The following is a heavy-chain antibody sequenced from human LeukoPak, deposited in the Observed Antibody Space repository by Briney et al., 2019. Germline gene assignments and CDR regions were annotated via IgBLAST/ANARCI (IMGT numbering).Heavy chain of an antibody. CDR1: GFTLRGYG. Sequence: GGSLRLSCAASGFTLRGYGMHRVRQAPGKGLEWVAFIRYDGSDKCYADSVKGRFTISRDNSENTLYLQMNSLRDDDMALYYCARGNSGSYSQDWFDPWGQGTLVTVSS. CDR3: ARGNSGSYSQDWFDP. J-gene: IGHJ5*02. D-gene: IGHD1-26*01. CDR2: IRYDGSDK. V-gene: IGHV3-30*02.